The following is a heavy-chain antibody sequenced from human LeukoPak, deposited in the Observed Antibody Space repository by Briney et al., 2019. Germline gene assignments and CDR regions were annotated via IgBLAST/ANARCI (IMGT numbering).Heavy chain of an antibody. V-gene: IGHV4-31*03. CDR3: ARTVGYYDILTGSFDY. D-gene: IGHD3-9*01. CDR2: IYYSGST. CDR1: GGSISSGGYY. Sequence: SQTLSLTCTVSGGSISSGGYYWSWIRQHPGKGLEWIGYIYYSGSTYYNPSLKSRVTISVDTSKNQFSLKLSSVTAADTAVYYCARTVGYYDILTGSFDYWGQGTLVTVSS. J-gene: IGHJ4*02.